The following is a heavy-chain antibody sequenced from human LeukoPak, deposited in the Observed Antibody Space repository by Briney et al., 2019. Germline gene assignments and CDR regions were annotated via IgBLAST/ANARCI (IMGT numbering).Heavy chain of an antibody. V-gene: IGHV1-8*03. CDR2: MNPNSGNT. Sequence: GASVKVSCKASGYTFTSYDINWVRQATGQGLEWMGWMNPNSGNTGYAQKFQGRVTITRNTSISTAYMELSSLRSEDTAVYYCARGIGYCTNGVCYEGGYWGQGTLVTVSS. CDR3: ARGIGYCTNGVCYEGGY. J-gene: IGHJ4*02. D-gene: IGHD2-8*01. CDR1: GYTFTSYD.